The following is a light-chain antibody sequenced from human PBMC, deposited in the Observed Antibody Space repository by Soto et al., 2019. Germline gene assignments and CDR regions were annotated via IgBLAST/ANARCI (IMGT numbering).Light chain of an antibody. CDR1: QGITSS. CDR2: KAS. CDR3: QQYSNYPYT. V-gene: IGKV1D-13*01. J-gene: IGKJ2*01. Sequence: IQLSRSXSFLSASVGGRRSITCRGGQGITSSLAGXQQEXGXAPXXXXYKASSLERGVPPRFSGSGSGTEFTRTISSLQPEDFATYYGQQYSNYPYTFGQGTKVDIK.